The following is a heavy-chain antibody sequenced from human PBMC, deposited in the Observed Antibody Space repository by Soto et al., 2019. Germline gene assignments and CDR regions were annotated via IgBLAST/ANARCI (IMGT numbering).Heavy chain of an antibody. CDR1: GFTFSSYA. V-gene: IGHV3-23*01. CDR2: ISGSGGTA. J-gene: IGHJ4*02. Sequence: EVQLLESGGGSVQPGGSLRLSCAASGFTFSSYAMHWVRRPPGKGLEWVSSISGSGGTAYYADSVKGRSSISRDSLVYTFYLLPINLSAEDTAAYYCAKGRGKNSHLDYWGQGTLVTVSP. CDR3: AKGRGKNSHLDY. D-gene: IGHD3-10*01.